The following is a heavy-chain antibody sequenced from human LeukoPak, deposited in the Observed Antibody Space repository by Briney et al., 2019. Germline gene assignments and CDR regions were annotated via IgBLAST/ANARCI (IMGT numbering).Heavy chain of an antibody. CDR2: IKQDGSEK. V-gene: IGHV3-7*01. J-gene: IGHJ4*02. CDR1: GFTFSSYW. Sequence: GGSLRLSCAASGFTFSSYWMSWVRQAPGKGLEWLANIKQDGSEKYYVDSVKGRFTISRDNARNSLYLHMNSLRAEDTAVYYCARGSGEYYDFWSGWDYWGQGTLVTVSS. D-gene: IGHD3-3*01. CDR3: ARGSGEYYDFWSGWDY.